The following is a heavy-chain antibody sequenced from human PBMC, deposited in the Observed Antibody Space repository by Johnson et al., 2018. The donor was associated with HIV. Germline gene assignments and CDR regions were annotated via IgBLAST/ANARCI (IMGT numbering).Heavy chain of an antibody. J-gene: IGHJ3*02. V-gene: IGHV3-20*04. CDR2: INWSGGST. D-gene: IGHD3-10*01. CDR3: ARGLWRGRGNDAFDI. Sequence: EVQVVESGGGVVRPGGSLRLSCAASGFTFDDYGMSWVRQAPGKGLEWMSGINWSGGSTGYGDSVEGRFTIFRDNARNSLYLQMNGLRAEDTALYYCARGLWRGRGNDAFDIWGQGTMVTVSS. CDR1: GFTFDDYG.